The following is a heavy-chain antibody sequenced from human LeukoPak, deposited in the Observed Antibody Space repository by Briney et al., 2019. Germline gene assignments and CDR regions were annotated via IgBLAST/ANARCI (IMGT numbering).Heavy chain of an antibody. D-gene: IGHD2-2*01. CDR2: IYSGGST. V-gene: IGHV3-66*02. CDR1: GFTVSSNY. CDR3: ARDLACSSISCYPHFDY. Sequence: GGSLRLSCAASGFTVSSNYMSWVRQAPGKGLEWVSVIYSGGSTYYADSVKGRFTISRDNSKNTLYLQMNSLRAEDTAVYYCARDLACSSISCYPHFDYWGQGTLVTVSS. J-gene: IGHJ4*02.